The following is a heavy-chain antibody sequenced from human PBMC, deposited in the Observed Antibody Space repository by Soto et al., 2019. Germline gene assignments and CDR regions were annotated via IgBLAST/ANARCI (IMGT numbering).Heavy chain of an antibody. CDR3: AKEPGSYSGSYCATGYFQH. J-gene: IGHJ1*01. CDR1: GFTFSSYA. D-gene: IGHD1-26*01. V-gene: IGHV3-23*01. Sequence: VQLLESGGGLVQPGGSLRLSCAASGFTFSSYAVTWVRQAPGKGLEWVSAISGSGGSTYYADSAKGRFTISRDNSKNTLYLQMSSLRAEDTAVYYCAKEPGSYSGSYCATGYFQHWGRGTLVAVS. CDR2: ISGSGGST.